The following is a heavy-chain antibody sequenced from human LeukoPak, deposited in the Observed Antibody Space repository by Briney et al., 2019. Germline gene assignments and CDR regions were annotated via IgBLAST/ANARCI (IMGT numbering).Heavy chain of an antibody. CDR3: ARDRRSSTSLFDY. Sequence: GGSLRLSCAASGFTFRSYGMHWVRQAPGKGLEWVAFLRHDGSNKLYADSVKGRFTISRDNSKKILYLQMNSLRAEDTAVYYCARDRRSSTSLFDYWGQGTLVTVSS. CDR2: LRHDGSNK. V-gene: IGHV3-30*02. CDR1: GFTFRSYG. J-gene: IGHJ4*02. D-gene: IGHD2-2*01.